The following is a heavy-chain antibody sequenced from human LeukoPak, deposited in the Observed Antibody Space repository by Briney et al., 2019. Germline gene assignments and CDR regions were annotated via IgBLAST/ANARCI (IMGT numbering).Heavy chain of an antibody. CDR1: GFTFSNAW. CDR2: IKSKTNGGTT. CDR3: TTLADSPSEGGPYYYYMDV. V-gene: IGHV3-15*01. D-gene: IGHD2-15*01. Sequence: GGSLRLSCAASGFTFSNAWMSWVRQAPGKGLDWVGRIKSKTNGGTTDYAAPVKGRFTISRDDSKNTLYLQMNSLKTEDTAVYYCTTLADSPSEGGPYYYYMDVWGKGTTVTVSS. J-gene: IGHJ6*03.